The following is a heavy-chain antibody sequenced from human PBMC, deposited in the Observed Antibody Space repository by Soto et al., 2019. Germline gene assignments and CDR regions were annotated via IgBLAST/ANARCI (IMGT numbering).Heavy chain of an antibody. Sequence: SETLSLTCTVSGGSISSYYWSWIRQPPGKGLEWIGYIYYSGSTNYNPSLKSRVTISVDTSKNQFSLKLSSVTAADTAVYYCARARIPSYDFWSGYTNSNYYYYYYMDVWGKGTTVTVSS. V-gene: IGHV4-59*01. D-gene: IGHD3-3*01. CDR3: ARARIPSYDFWSGYTNSNYYYYYYMDV. CDR1: GGSISSYY. J-gene: IGHJ6*03. CDR2: IYYSGST.